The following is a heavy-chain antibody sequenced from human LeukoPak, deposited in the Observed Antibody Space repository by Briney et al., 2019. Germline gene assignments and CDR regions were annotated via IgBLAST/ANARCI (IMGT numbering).Heavy chain of an antibody. CDR3: AKDFGDFGFDY. D-gene: IGHD3-10*01. V-gene: IGHV3-23*01. CDR2: ISGSGGST. CDR1: GFTFSSYS. Sequence: PGGSLRLSCAASGFTFSSYSMNWVRQAPGKGLEWVSAISGSGGSTYYADSVKGRFTISRDNSKNTLYLQMNSLRAEDTAVYCCAKDFGDFGFDYWGQGTLVTVSS. J-gene: IGHJ4*02.